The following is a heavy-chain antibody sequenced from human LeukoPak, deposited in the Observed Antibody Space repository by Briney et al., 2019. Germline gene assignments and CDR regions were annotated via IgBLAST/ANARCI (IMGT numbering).Heavy chain of an antibody. D-gene: IGHD2-21*02. CDR1: GGTLGSYA. CDR3: ERGKVVTAGQFGH. V-gene: IGHV1-69*04. Sequence: VASVNVSCKASGGTLGSYAVSWVRQAPSQGLEWMGRIIPILSIANFAQTYQGRVTITADKYTSTAYMELRSLSSEDPAVYYCERGKVVTAGQFGHGGQGTLDTVSS. CDR2: IIPILSIA. J-gene: IGHJ4*02.